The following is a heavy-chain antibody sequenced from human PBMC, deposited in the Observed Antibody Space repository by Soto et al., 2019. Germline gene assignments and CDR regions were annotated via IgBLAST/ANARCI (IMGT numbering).Heavy chain of an antibody. D-gene: IGHD6-13*01. CDR1: GYTFTSYY. CDR2: INPSGGST. CDR3: ARELAAAGTHYYGMDV. V-gene: IGHV1-46*01. J-gene: IGHJ6*02. Sequence: ASVKVSCKASGYTFTSYYMHWVRQAPGQGLEWMGIINPSGGSTSYAQKFQGRVTMTRDTSTSTVYMELSSLRSEDTAVYYCARELAAAGTHYYGMDVWGQGTTVTV.